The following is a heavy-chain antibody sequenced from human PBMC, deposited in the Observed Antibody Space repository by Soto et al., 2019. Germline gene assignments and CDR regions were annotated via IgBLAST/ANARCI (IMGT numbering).Heavy chain of an antibody. Sequence: SSETLSLTCTASGGSISNAAYSWSWIRQPPGKGLEWIGYIYPSGMPFYNPSLRSRVTISIDRSNDQFSLNLKSVTAADTAVYYCARERGGYGLFDPWGQGTLVTVSS. CDR3: ARERGGYGLFDP. CDR1: GGSISNAAYS. J-gene: IGHJ5*02. D-gene: IGHD5-18*01. V-gene: IGHV4-30-2*01. CDR2: IYPSGMP.